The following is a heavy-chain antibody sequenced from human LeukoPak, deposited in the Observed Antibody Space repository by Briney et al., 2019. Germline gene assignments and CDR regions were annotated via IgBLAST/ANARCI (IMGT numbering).Heavy chain of an antibody. Sequence: GTSLRLSCAASGFIFSGYGMHWVRQAPGKGLEWVALMSHDGNYKHYADSVKGRFTISRDNSKNTLYLQMNSLRVEDTAVYYCARDPAGYYYGSGSSYFDYWGQGSLVTVSS. J-gene: IGHJ4*02. CDR3: ARDPAGYYYGSGSSYFDY. CDR1: GFIFSGYG. V-gene: IGHV3-30*03. CDR2: MSHDGNYK. D-gene: IGHD3-10*01.